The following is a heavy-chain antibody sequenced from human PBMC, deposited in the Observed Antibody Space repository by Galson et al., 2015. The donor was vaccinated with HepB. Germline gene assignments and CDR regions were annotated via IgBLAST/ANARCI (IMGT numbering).Heavy chain of an antibody. CDR3: AKEDYDLLTGYRYYNYGMDG. D-gene: IGHD3-9*01. CDR1: GSTFRDYW. CDR2: INGDGSIR. V-gene: IGHV3-74*01. J-gene: IGHJ6*02. Sequence: SLRLSCAVSGSTFRDYWINWVRQAPGKGLVWVSRINGDGSIRNYADAVKGRFTISRDNAKNTLYLQMSNLTAEDTAVYYCAKEDYDLLTGYRYYNYGMDGWGQGTTVTVAS.